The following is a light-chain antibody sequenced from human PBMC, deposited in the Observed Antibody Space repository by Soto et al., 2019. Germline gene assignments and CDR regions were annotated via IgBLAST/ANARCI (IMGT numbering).Light chain of an antibody. CDR3: HQPNNWPLN. J-gene: IGKJ4*01. Sequence: EIVLTQSPVTLSLSPGERANLSCRASQSVSSYLSWYQQKPGQAPRLLIYDASNRATGIPARFSGSGSGTDFTLTISSLEPEDLVVYYCHQPNNWPLNFGGGTKVDIK. CDR2: DAS. V-gene: IGKV3-11*01. CDR1: QSVSSY.